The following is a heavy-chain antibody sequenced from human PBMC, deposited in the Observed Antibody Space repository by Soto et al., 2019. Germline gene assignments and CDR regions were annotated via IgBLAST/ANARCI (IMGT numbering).Heavy chain of an antibody. CDR1: GFTFDDYA. Sequence: EVQLVESGGGLLQPGRSLRLSCAASGFTFDDYAMHWDRQAPGKGLEWVSGISWNVGSIAYADSVKGRFTISRDNAKNSLYLQMNSLRAEDTALYYCAKGVSGWYYFDYWGQGTLVTVSS. J-gene: IGHJ4*02. CDR3: AKGVSGWYYFDY. D-gene: IGHD2-15*01. V-gene: IGHV3-9*01. CDR2: ISWNVGSI.